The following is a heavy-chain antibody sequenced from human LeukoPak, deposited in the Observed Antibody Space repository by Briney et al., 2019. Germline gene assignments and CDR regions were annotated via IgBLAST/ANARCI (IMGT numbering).Heavy chain of an antibody. V-gene: IGHV4-30-4*01. CDR1: GGSISSGDYY. Sequence: SQTLSLTCTVSGGSISSGDYYWSWIRQPPGKGLEWIGYIYYSGSTYYNPSLKSRVTISVDTSKNQFSLKLSSVTAADTAVYYCARLDSSGYQFSYYFDYWGQGTLVTVSS. CDR2: IYYSGST. J-gene: IGHJ4*02. D-gene: IGHD3-22*01. CDR3: ARLDSSGYQFSYYFDY.